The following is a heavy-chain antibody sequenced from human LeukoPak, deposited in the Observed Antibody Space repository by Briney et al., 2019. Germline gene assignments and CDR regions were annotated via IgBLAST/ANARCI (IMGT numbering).Heavy chain of an antibody. Sequence: PSETLSLTCTVSGGSIRSYYWSWIRQPPGKGLEWIGYIYFSGSTSYNPSLKSRVTISVDRSKNQFSLKLSSVAAADTAVYYCARSYDTNFGYWGQGTLVTVSS. D-gene: IGHD3-3*01. V-gene: IGHV4-59*01. CDR3: ARSYDTNFGY. CDR1: GGSIRSYY. CDR2: IYFSGST. J-gene: IGHJ4*02.